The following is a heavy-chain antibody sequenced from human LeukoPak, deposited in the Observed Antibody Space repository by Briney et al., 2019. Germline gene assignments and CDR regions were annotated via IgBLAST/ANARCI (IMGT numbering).Heavy chain of an antibody. V-gene: IGHV1-2*02. J-gene: IGHJ4*02. D-gene: IGHD5-18*01. CDR1: GYTFTGYY. Sequence: ASVKVSCKASGYTFTGYYMLWVRQAPGQGLEWMGWINPNSGGTNYAQKFQGRVTMTRDTSISTAYMELSRLRSDDTAVYYCAREFGGGYSYVGFDYWGQGTLVTVSS. CDR2: INPNSGGT. CDR3: AREFGGGYSYVGFDY.